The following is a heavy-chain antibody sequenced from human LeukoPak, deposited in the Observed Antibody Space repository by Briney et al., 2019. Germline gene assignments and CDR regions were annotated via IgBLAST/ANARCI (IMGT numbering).Heavy chain of an antibody. V-gene: IGHV1-69*13. CDR2: IIPIFGTA. Sequence: GASVKVSCKASGGTFSSYAISWVRPAPGQGLEWMGGIIPIFGTANYAQKFQGRVTITADESTSTAYMELSSLRSEDTAVYYCAYYGSGSPLMIYGMDVWGKGTTVTVSS. CDR1: GGTFSSYA. J-gene: IGHJ6*04. CDR3: AYYGSGSPLMIYGMDV. D-gene: IGHD3-10*01.